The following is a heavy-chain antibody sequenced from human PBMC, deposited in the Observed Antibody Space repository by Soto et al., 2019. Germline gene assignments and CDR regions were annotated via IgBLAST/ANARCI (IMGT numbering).Heavy chain of an antibody. D-gene: IGHD3-16*02. CDR2: ISSSSSYI. Sequence: GGSLRLSCAASGFTFSSYSMNWVRQAPGKGLEWVSSISSSSSYICYADSVKGRFTISRDNAKNSLYLQMNSLRAEDMAVYYCARIRLGELSLDYWGQGTLVTVSS. CDR1: GFTFSSYS. J-gene: IGHJ4*02. V-gene: IGHV3-21*01. CDR3: ARIRLGELSLDY.